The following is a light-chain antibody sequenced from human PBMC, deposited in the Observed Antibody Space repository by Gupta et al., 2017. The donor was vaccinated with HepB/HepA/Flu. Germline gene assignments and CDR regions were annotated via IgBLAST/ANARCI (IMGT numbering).Light chain of an antibody. J-gene: IGLJ3*02. V-gene: IGLV3-19*01. Sequence: SSELTQDPAVSVALGQTVRITCQGDSLRSYYESWYQQKPGQAPVFVIYGKNNRPSGIPDRFSGSSSGTTASLTITGAQAEDEADYYCNSPDSSGNHWVFGGGIKLTVL. CDR3: NSPDSSGNHWV. CDR2: GKN. CDR1: SLRSYY.